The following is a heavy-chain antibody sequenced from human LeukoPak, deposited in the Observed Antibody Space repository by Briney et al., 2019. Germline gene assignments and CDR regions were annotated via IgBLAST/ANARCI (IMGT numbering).Heavy chain of an antibody. CDR3: ASLYSSSFDY. Sequence: PGGSLRLSCAASGFTFSSYAMHWVRQAPGKGLEWVAVISYDGSNKYYADSVKGRFTISRDNSKNTLYLQMNSLRAEDTAVYYCASLYSSSFDYWGQETLVTVSS. CDR1: GFTFSSYA. CDR2: ISYDGSNK. D-gene: IGHD6-6*01. V-gene: IGHV3-30*04. J-gene: IGHJ4*02.